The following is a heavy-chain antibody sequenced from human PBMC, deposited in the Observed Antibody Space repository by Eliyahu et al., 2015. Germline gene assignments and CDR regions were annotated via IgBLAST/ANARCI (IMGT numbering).Heavy chain of an antibody. D-gene: IGHD1-7*01. J-gene: IGHJ3*02. CDR3: ARGNWNYAFGI. CDR1: GYSVSSYA. V-gene: IGHV7-4-1*02. CDR2: INSKXGNP. Sequence: QVQLVQSGSELKKPGASVKVSCKASGYSVSSYAMNWVRQAPGQGLXWMGWINSKXGNPTYAQDFTGRLVFSLDTSVNTAYLQINDLKAEDTAVYYCARGNWNYAFGIWGQGTMVTVSS.